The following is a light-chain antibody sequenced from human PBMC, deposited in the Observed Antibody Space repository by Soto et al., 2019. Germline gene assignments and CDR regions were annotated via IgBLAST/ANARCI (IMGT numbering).Light chain of an antibody. Sequence: QPVLTQSSSASASLGSSVKLTCSLSSGHNSNIIAWHQQQPGTAPRYLMKLESSGSYTKGSGVPDRFSGSSSGADRYLTISNLQFEDEADYYCETGDSSTRVFGGGTKLTVL. V-gene: IGLV4-60*02. CDR3: ETGDSSTRV. J-gene: IGLJ3*02. CDR1: SGHNSNI. CDR2: LESSGSY.